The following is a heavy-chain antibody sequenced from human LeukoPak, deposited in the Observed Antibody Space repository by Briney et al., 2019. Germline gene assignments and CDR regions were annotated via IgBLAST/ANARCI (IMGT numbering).Heavy chain of an antibody. CDR1: GDSISSYY. D-gene: IGHD5-24*01. Sequence: SETLSLTCTVSGDSISSYYWSWIRQPPGKGLEWIGYIYYSGGTDYNPSLKSRVTISVDTSKNQLSLKLRPVTAADTAVYYCARHVTISGPYDASDIWGQGTMVTVSP. CDR3: ARHVTISGPYDASDI. V-gene: IGHV4-59*08. CDR2: IYYSGGT. J-gene: IGHJ3*02.